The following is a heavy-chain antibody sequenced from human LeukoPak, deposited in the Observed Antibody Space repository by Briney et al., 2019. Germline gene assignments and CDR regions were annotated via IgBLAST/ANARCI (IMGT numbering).Heavy chain of an antibody. CDR3: AREEAAVTPGNWYFDL. CDR1: GGSFSGYY. D-gene: IGHD4-17*01. J-gene: IGHJ2*01. Sequence: SETLSPTCAVYGGSFSGYYWSWIRQPPGKGLEWIGEINHSGSTNYNPSLKSRVTISVDTSKNQFSLKLSSVTAADTAVYYCAREEAAVTPGNWYFDLWGRGTLVTVSS. CDR2: INHSGST. V-gene: IGHV4-34*01.